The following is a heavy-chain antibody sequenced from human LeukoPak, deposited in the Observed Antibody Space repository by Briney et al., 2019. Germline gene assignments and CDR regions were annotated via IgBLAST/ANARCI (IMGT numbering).Heavy chain of an antibody. D-gene: IGHD3-22*01. CDR3: ARQPIASGYYFDH. CDR1: TDSISSSLYY. V-gene: IGHV4-39*01. Sequence: PSETLSLTCTVSTDSISSSLYYWGWIRQPPGKGLEWIGSIYYSGGTDYNPSLRSRVTISVDTSRNNFSLKLNSVTAADTAVYYCARQPIASGYYFDHWGQGTLVTVSS. J-gene: IGHJ4*02. CDR2: IYYSGGT.